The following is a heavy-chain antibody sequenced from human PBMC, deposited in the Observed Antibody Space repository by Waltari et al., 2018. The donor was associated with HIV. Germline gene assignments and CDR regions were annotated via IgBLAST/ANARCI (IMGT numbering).Heavy chain of an antibody. CDR1: VGSISSYNW. CDR2: MYHSGST. V-gene: IGHV4-4*02. D-gene: IGHD4-17*01. J-gene: IGHJ5*02. Sequence: QVQLQESGPGLVKPSETLSLTCAVSVGSISSYNWWSWVRQPPGKGLEWIGEMYHSGSTNYTPSLKSRVTISVDKSKNQFSLKLSSVTAADTAVYYCAKVLTGDYGSSWFDPWGQGTLVTVSS. CDR3: AKVLTGDYGSSWFDP.